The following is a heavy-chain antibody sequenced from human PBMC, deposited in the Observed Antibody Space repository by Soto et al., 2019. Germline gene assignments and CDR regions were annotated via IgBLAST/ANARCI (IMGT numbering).Heavy chain of an antibody. CDR1: GGSISSYY. Sequence: SETLSLTCTVSGGSISSYYWSWIRQPPGKGLEWIGYIYYSGSTNYNPSLKSRVTISVDTSKNQFSLKLSSVTAADTAVYYCARDREGGPDYWGQGTLVTVSS. CDR2: IYYSGST. V-gene: IGHV4-59*01. D-gene: IGHD2-15*01. CDR3: ARDREGGPDY. J-gene: IGHJ4*02.